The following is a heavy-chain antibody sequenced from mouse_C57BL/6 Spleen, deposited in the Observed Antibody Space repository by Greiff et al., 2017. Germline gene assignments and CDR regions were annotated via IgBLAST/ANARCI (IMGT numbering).Heavy chain of an antibody. Sequence: EVKLQESGAELVRPGASVKLSCTASGFNIKDDYMHWVKQRPEQGLEWIGWIDPENGDTEYASKFQGKATITADTSSNTAYLQLSSLTSEDTAVYYCTSYRYDYDKGFAYWGQGTLVTVSA. CDR2: IDPENGDT. CDR3: TSYRYDYDKGFAY. D-gene: IGHD2-4*01. J-gene: IGHJ3*01. CDR1: GFNIKDDY. V-gene: IGHV14-4*01.